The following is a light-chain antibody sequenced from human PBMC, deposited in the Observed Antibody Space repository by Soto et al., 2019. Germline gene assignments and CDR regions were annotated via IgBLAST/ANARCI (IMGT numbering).Light chain of an antibody. CDR3: QQYGSTPVT. CDR1: QSLRSS. Sequence: EIVLTQSPGTLSLSPGERATLSCRASQSLRSSLAWYQQKPGQAPRLLIYGASSRATGIPDRFSGSGSGTDFILTISRLEPEDFAVYYCQQYGSTPVTFGQGTKVDI. J-gene: IGKJ1*01. CDR2: GAS. V-gene: IGKV3-20*01.